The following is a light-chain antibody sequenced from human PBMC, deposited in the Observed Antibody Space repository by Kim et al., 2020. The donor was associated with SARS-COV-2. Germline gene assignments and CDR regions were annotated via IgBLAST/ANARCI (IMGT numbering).Light chain of an antibody. V-gene: IGKV6-21*01. CDR1: QSIGSS. J-gene: IGKJ1*01. CDR3: HQTSSLPRT. Sequence: GTPKEKVTITCRASQSIGSSLYWYQKKPDQSPKLLIKSASQSFSGVSSRFSGSGSGTDFTLTINSLEAEDAATYYCHQTSSLPRTFGQGTKVDIK. CDR2: SAS.